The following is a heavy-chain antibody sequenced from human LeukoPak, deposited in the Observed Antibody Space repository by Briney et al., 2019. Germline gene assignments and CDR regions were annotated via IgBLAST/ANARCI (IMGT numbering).Heavy chain of an antibody. Sequence: SETLSLTCTVSGGSISSSSYYWGWIRQPPGKGLEWIGSIYYSGSTYYNPSLKSRVTISVDTSKNQFSLKLSSVTAADTAVYYCARDGATYYYDSSGYYTPFAYWGQGTLVTVSS. J-gene: IGHJ4*02. CDR1: GGSISSSSYY. D-gene: IGHD3-22*01. V-gene: IGHV4-39*07. CDR3: ARDGATYYYDSSGYYTPFAY. CDR2: IYYSGST.